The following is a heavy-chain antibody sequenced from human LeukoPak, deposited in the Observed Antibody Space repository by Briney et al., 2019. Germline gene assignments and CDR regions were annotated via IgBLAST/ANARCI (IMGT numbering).Heavy chain of an antibody. J-gene: IGHJ4*02. D-gene: IGHD6-19*01. CDR2: INWDGDST. V-gene: IGHV3-20*01. CDR1: GYTFDDHG. CDR3: AKGDRNGWYFDY. Sequence: GGSLGLSCAGSGYTFDDHGMSWVRQAPGKGLEWVAGINWDGDSTGYADSVKGRFTISRDNAKNSLFLQMNSLRAEEDTALYHCAKGDRNGWYFDYWGLGTLVTVSS.